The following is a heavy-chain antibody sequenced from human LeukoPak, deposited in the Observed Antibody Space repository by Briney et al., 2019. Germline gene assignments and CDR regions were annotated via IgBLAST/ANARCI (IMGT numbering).Heavy chain of an antibody. CDR2: INSDGSST. CDR1: GFTFSSYW. CDR3: ARDRDWGYSGGLGWFDP. V-gene: IGHV3-74*01. Sequence: GGSLRLSCAASGFTFSSYWMHWVRQAPGKGLVWDSRINSDGSSTSYADSVKGRFTISRDNAKNTLYLQMNSLRAEDTAVYYCARDRDWGYSGGLGWFDPWGQGTLVTVSS. D-gene: IGHD6-19*01. J-gene: IGHJ5*02.